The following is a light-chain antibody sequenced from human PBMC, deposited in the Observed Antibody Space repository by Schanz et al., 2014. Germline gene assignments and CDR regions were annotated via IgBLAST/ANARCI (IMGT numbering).Light chain of an antibody. J-gene: IGKJ2*01. CDR1: QSVGTY. Sequence: EIVLTQSPATLSLSPGERATLSCRVSQSVGTYLAWYQQKPGQAPGLLIYGASTRATGIPDRFSGSGSGADFTLSISRLEPEDFAVYYCQRRSNWPYTFGQGTKLEIK. V-gene: IGKV3-11*01. CDR2: GAS. CDR3: QRRSNWPYT.